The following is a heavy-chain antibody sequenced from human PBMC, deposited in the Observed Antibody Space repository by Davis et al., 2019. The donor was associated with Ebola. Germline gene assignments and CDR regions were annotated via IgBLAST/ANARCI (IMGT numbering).Heavy chain of an antibody. J-gene: IGHJ6*02. Sequence: GESLKISCAASGFTFSSYAMSWVRQAPGKGLEWVSAISGSGGSTYYADSVKGRFTISRDNSKNTLYLQMNSLRAEDTAVYYCAKVEGVVVVPAAAHYYYYGMDVWGQGTTVTVSS. V-gene: IGHV3-23*01. CDR2: ISGSGGST. D-gene: IGHD2-2*01. CDR3: AKVEGVVVVPAAAHYYYYGMDV. CDR1: GFTFSSYA.